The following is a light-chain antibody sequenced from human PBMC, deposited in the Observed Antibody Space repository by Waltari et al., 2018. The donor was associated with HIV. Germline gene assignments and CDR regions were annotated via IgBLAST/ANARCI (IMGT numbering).Light chain of an antibody. Sequence: QSVLTPPPSASETPGQRVTISCSGSSSNIGSNYVSRYQHLPGTAPKLLIYRNNQRPSGVPDRFSGSKSGTSASLAISGLRSEDEADYYCAAWGDSLTSFVFGTGTKVTVL. V-gene: IGLV1-47*01. CDR2: RNN. CDR3: AAWGDSLTSFV. J-gene: IGLJ1*01. CDR1: SSNIGSNY.